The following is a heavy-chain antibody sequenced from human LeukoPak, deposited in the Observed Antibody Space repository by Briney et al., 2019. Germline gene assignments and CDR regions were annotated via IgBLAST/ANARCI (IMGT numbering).Heavy chain of an antibody. D-gene: IGHD2-2*01. CDR2: IKPDGSEK. CDR3: ARYFCTSTICYLFDY. V-gene: IGHV3-7*01. J-gene: IGHJ4*02. CDR1: GFTLSSYW. Sequence: GGSLRISCTASGFTLSSYWMSWVRQAPGNGLEWVAKIKPDGSEKYYVDSVKDRFTISRDNAKNSLYLQMNSLRAEDTAVYYCARYFCTSTICYLFDYWGQGTLVTVSS.